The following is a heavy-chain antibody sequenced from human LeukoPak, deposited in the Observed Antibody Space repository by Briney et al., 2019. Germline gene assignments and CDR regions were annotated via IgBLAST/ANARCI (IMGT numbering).Heavy chain of an antibody. Sequence: ASVKVSCKASGYTFTSYGISWVRQAPGQGLEWMGWISAYNGNTNYARKLQGRVTMTTDTSTSTAYMELRSLRSDDTAVYYCARWPYCSSTSCSYNWFDPWGPGTLVTVSS. V-gene: IGHV1-18*01. J-gene: IGHJ5*02. CDR2: ISAYNGNT. CDR3: ARWPYCSSTSCSYNWFDP. D-gene: IGHD2-2*01. CDR1: GYTFTSYG.